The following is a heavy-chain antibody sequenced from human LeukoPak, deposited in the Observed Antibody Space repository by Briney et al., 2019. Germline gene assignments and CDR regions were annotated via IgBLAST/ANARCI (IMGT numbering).Heavy chain of an antibody. D-gene: IGHD3-22*01. CDR3: AREEGYYDSSGYYGYYFDY. Sequence: PSETLSLTCAVYGGSFSGYYWSWIRQPPGKGLEWIEEINHSGSTNYNPSLKSRVTISVDTSKNQFSLKLSSVTAADTAVYYCAREEGYYDSSGYYGYYFDYWGQGTLVTVSS. CDR1: GGSFSGYY. CDR2: INHSGST. V-gene: IGHV4-34*01. J-gene: IGHJ4*02.